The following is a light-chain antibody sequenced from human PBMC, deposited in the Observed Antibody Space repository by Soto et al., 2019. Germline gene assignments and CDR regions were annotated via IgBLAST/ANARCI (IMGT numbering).Light chain of an antibody. CDR2: DAS. CDR1: QNIGSW. J-gene: IGKJ1*01. V-gene: IGKV1-5*01. Sequence: DIQMTQSPSTLSASVGDRVTITCRASQNIGSWLAWFQQRPGKAPKLLVYDASTSERGVPSRFRGSGYGTDFTLTISSLQPDDFATYYCQQYETFSGTFGPGTKVEI. CDR3: QQYETFSGT.